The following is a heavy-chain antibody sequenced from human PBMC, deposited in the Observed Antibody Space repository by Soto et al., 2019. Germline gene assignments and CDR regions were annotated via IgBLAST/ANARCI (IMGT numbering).Heavy chain of an antibody. CDR2: IWYDGSNK. J-gene: IGHJ4*02. V-gene: IGHV3-33*01. Sequence: QVQLVESGGGVVQPGRSLRLSCAASGFTFSSYGMHWVRQAPGKGLEWVAVIWYDGSNKYYADSVKGRFTISRDNSKNTLYLQMNSLRAEDTAVYYCARDRLPMVVTAIYFDYWGQGTLVTVSS. D-gene: IGHD2-21*02. CDR1: GFTFSSYG. CDR3: ARDRLPMVVTAIYFDY.